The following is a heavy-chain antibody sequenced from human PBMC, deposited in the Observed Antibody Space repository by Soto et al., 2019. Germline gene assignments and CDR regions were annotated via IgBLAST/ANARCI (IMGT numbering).Heavy chain of an antibody. J-gene: IGHJ4*02. CDR1: GGTFSSHA. D-gene: IGHD5-12*01. V-gene: IGHV1-69*06. CDR2: IIPIFGTA. Sequence: ASVKVSCKASGGTFSSHAISWVRQAPGQGLEWMGGIIPIFGTANYAQKFQGRVTITADKSTSTAYMELSSLRSEDTAVYYCARNTVARGFDYWGQGTLVTVSS. CDR3: ARNTVARGFDY.